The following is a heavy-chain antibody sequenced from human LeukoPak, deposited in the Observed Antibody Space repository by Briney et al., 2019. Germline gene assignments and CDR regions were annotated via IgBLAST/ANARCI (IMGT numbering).Heavy chain of an antibody. J-gene: IGHJ4*02. CDR2: ISSSGSTI. D-gene: IGHD6-13*01. CDR1: GFIFSDYY. Sequence: KPGGSLRLSCAASGFIFSDYYMSWIRQAPGKGLEWVSYISSSGSTIYYADSVKGRFTISRDNAKNSLYLQMNSLRAEDTAVYYCARDQSSNWFSDYWGQGTLVTVSS. V-gene: IGHV3-11*01. CDR3: ARDQSSNWFSDY.